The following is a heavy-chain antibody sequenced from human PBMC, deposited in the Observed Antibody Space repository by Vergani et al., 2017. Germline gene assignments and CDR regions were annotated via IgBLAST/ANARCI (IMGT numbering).Heavy chain of an antibody. CDR3: ARAKRGRLAVGATDS. V-gene: IGHV7-4-1*01. J-gene: IGHJ4*02. CDR1: GYSFNNYA. Sequence: QEQLVQSGSEFKKPGAPVKVSCKASGYSFNNYAIHWVRQAPGHGLEWMGWINPTTGNPTYARAFTGRFVFSLDTSISTAYLQIGSLTAEDTAVYFCARAKRGRLAVGATDSWGQGTLLTVSS. D-gene: IGHD6-19*01. CDR2: INPTTGNP.